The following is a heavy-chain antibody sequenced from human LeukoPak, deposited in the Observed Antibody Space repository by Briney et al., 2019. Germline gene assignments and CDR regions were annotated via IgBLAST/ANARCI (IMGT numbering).Heavy chain of an antibody. V-gene: IGHV3-21*01. CDR1: GFTFSSYS. J-gene: IGHJ4*02. D-gene: IGHD2-2*01. CDR2: ISSSSSYI. Sequence: PGGSPRLSCAASGFTFSSYSMNWVRQAPGKGLEWVSSISSSSSYIYYADSVKGRFTISRDNAKNSLYPQMNSLRAEDTAVYYCARPHALYYFDYWGQGTLVTVSS. CDR3: ARPHALYYFDY.